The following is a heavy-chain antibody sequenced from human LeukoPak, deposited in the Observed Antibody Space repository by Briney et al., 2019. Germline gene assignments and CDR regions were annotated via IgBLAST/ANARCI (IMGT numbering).Heavy chain of an antibody. CDR3: AREYGTGGLDY. V-gene: IGHV1-46*01. D-gene: IGHD2-8*02. Sequence: GASVKVSCKASGNTFTTGQLHWVRQAPGQGLEWMGIINPSGGSTSYAQKFQGRVTMTRDTSTGTVYMELSSLRSEDTALYYCAREYGTGGLDYWGQGTPVTVSS. J-gene: IGHJ4*02. CDR1: GNTFTTGQ. CDR2: INPSGGST.